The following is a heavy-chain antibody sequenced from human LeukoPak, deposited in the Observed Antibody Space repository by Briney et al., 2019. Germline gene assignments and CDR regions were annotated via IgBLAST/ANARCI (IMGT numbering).Heavy chain of an antibody. D-gene: IGHD4/OR15-4a*01. J-gene: IGHJ5*01. CDR1: GFTFRTYI. Sequence: GGSLRLSCTASGFTFRTYIMAWVRQVPGKGLEWISAISGDAITTYYAVPVKDRFTISRDNFRNTLSLQMDSLRADDSAVYYCAKDASPYSNYAVRWFDSWGQGSLVTVSS. CDR3: AKDASPYSNYAVRWFDS. V-gene: IGHV3-23*01. CDR2: ISGDAITT.